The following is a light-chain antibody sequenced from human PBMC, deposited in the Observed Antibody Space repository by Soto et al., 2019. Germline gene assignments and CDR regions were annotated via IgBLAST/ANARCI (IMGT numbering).Light chain of an antibody. V-gene: IGKV1-9*01. CDR3: QQLNSYPRT. Sequence: IQLTQSPSSLSASVGDRVTITCRASQGISSYLVWYQQKPGKARKLLIYAASTLQSGVPSRFSGSGSGTDFTLTISSLQPEDFATYYCQQLNSYPRTFGHGTKVEI. CDR2: AAS. CDR1: QGISSY. J-gene: IGKJ1*01.